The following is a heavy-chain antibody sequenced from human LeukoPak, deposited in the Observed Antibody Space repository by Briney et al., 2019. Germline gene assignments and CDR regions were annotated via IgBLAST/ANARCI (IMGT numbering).Heavy chain of an antibody. V-gene: IGHV3-30*03. D-gene: IGHD3-10*01. J-gene: IGHJ4*02. CDR3: ASGRYGSGSYEFDY. CDR1: GFTFSSYG. Sequence: GGSLRLSCAASGFTFSSYGMHWVRQAPGKGLEWVAVISYDGSNKYYADSVKGRFTISRDNSKNTLYLQMNSLRAEDAAVYYCASGRYGSGSYEFDYWGQGTLVTVSS. CDR2: ISYDGSNK.